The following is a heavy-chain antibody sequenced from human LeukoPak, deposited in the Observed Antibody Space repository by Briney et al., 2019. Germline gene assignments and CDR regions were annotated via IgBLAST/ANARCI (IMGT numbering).Heavy chain of an antibody. CDR3: ARSYDNSHYFYALFGY. D-gene: IGHD3-22*01. Sequence: SETLSLTCTVSGGSISGYYWTWIRQSPGKRPEWLAYARYTGSTNYNPSLKSRVTISIDTSKNQFSLRLTSVTAADTAVYYCARSYDNSHYFYALFGYWGQGTLVTVSS. CDR2: ARYTGST. CDR1: GGSISGYY. J-gene: IGHJ4*02. V-gene: IGHV4-59*08.